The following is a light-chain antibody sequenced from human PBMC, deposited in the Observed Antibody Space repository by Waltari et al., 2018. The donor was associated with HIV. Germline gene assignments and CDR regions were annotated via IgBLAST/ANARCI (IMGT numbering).Light chain of an antibody. V-gene: IGLV8-61*01. CDR3: VLYMGSGSCM. Sequence: QTVVTQEPSFSVSPGGTVTLTCGLSSGSVSTSSYPNWYQQTPGQAPRTLIYSTNTRSSGVPDRFSGSILGNKAALTITGAQADDESDYYCVLYMGSGSCMFGGGTKLTVL. CDR2: STN. CDR1: SGSVSTSSY. J-gene: IGLJ3*02.